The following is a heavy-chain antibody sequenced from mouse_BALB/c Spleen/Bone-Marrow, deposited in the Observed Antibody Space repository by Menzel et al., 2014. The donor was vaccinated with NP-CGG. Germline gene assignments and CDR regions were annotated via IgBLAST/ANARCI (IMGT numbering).Heavy chain of an antibody. V-gene: IGHV1S137*01. CDR3: ARSGKVRNAMDY. CDR1: GYTFTDYV. D-gene: IGHD2-14*01. Sequence: QVTLQESGAELVRPGISVKISCKGSGYTFTDYVIHWVKQRHAKSLEWIGVISSYYGGASYNQKFKGKATMTVDKSSSSGYADLERLTFTDYDIYFCARSGKVRNAMDYWGQGTSVTVSS. CDR2: ISSYYGGA. J-gene: IGHJ4*01.